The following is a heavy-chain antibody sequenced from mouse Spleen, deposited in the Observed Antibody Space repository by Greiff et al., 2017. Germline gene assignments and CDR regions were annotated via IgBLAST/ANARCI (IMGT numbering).Heavy chain of an antibody. CDR2: IWSGGST. J-gene: IGHJ4*01. D-gene: IGHD2-4*01. CDR1: GFSLTSYG. V-gene: IGHV2-2*01. CDR3: ARKIYYDYDGGYYYAMDY. Sequence: QVQLKESGPGLVQPSQSLSITCTVSGFSLTSYGVHWVRQSPGKGLEWLGVIWSGGSTDYNAAFISRLSISKDNSKSQVFFKMNSLQADDTAIYYCARKIYYDYDGGYYYAMDYWGQGTSVTVSS.